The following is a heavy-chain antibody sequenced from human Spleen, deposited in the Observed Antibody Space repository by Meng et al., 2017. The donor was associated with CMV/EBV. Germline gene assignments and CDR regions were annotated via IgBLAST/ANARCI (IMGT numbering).Heavy chain of an antibody. CDR1: GGSISNN. CDR2: MRFDGSDI. CDR3: ARDPPGAQSTHRMDV. Sequence: GGSLRLSCTVSGGSISNNDYYWGWVRQAPGKGLEWVAFMRFDGSDIHHVDAVKGRFAIARDNSKNTLYLHMNIVRPEDTAIYVCARDPPGAQSTHRMDVWGQGTTVTVSS. J-gene: IGHJ6*02. V-gene: IGHV3-30*02.